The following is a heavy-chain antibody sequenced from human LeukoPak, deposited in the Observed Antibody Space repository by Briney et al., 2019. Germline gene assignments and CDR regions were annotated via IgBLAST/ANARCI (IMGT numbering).Heavy chain of an antibody. J-gene: IGHJ4*02. CDR3: ARVHRVDYYDCSGYPDY. D-gene: IGHD3-22*01. V-gene: IGHV1-46*01. Sequence: ASVKVSCKASGYTFTSYYMHWVRQAPGQGLEWMGLINPSGGSTSYAQKFQGRVTMTRDTSTSTVYMELSSLRSEDTAVYYCARVHRVDYYDCSGYPDYWGQGTLVTVSS. CDR1: GYTFTSYY. CDR2: INPSGGST.